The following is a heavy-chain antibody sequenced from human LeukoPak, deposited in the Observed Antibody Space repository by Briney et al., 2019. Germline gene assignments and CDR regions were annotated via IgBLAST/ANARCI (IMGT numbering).Heavy chain of an antibody. CDR2: IRHDGSDQ. D-gene: IGHD6-19*01. CDR1: GFTFNTFG. CDR3: ARDQQNGYSSGWSFDS. V-gene: IGHV3-30*02. Sequence: GGSLRLSCAASGFTFNTFGMHWVRQTPGNGLEWVAFIRHDGSDQYYADSVKGRFTLSRDNSQSTLYLQMNSLRPEDTAVYYCARDQQNGYSSGWSFDSWGQGTLVTVSS. J-gene: IGHJ5*01.